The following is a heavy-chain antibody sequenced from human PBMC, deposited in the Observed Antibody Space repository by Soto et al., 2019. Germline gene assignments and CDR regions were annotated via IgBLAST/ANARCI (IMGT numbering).Heavy chain of an antibody. CDR3: AQSITGTWHWFDP. J-gene: IGHJ5*02. V-gene: IGHV4-59*01. Sequence: ETLSLTCTVSGGSISSYYWSWIRQPPGKGLEWIGYIYYSGSTNYNPSLKSRVTISVDTSKNQFSLKLSSVTAADTAVYYCAQSITGTWHWFDPWGQGTLVTVSS. D-gene: IGHD1-20*01. CDR2: IYYSGST. CDR1: GGSISSYY.